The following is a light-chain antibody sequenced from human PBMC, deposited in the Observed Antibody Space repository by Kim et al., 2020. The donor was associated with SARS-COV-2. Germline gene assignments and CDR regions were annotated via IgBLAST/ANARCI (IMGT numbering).Light chain of an antibody. Sequence: SYELTQPPSVSVAPGKTARITCGGHNIGSESVHWYQQKPGQAPVLVIYYDSDRPSGIAERFSGSNSGNTATLTISRVEAVDEADYYCQVWDSSSDHYVFGTGTKVTVL. CDR2: YDS. CDR3: QVWDSSSDHYV. V-gene: IGLV3-21*04. J-gene: IGLJ1*01. CDR1: NIGSES.